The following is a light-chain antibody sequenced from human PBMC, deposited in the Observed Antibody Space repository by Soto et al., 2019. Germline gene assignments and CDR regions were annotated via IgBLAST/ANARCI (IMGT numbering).Light chain of an antibody. CDR2: DNH. CDR3: GTWDSSLRVVV. CDR1: SSNIGNNY. Sequence: QSVLTQPPSVSATPGQKVTISCSGSSSNIGNNYVSWYQQLPGTAPKLLIYDNHKRPSGIPDRFSGSKSGTSATLDITGLQTGDEADYYCGTWDSSLRVVVFGGGTKLTVL. J-gene: IGLJ3*02. V-gene: IGLV1-51*01.